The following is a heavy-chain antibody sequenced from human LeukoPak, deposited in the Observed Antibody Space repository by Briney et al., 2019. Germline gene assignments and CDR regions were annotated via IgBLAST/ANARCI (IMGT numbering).Heavy chain of an antibody. D-gene: IGHD3-9*01. CDR3: ARDRRYFDWLPLDY. V-gene: IGHV1-69*05. Sequence: GASVKVSCKASGYTFTSYGISWVRQAPGQGLEWMGRIIPIFGTANYAQKFQGRVTITTDESTSTAYMELSSLRSEDTAVYYCARDRRYFDWLPLDYWGQGTLVTVSS. CDR2: IIPIFGTA. CDR1: GYTFTSYG. J-gene: IGHJ4*02.